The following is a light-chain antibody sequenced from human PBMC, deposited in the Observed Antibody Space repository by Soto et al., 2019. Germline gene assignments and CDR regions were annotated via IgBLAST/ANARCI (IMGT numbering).Light chain of an antibody. CDR3: QQYGSSPRT. Sequence: EIVLTQSPGTLSLSPGERATLSCRASQNVASSYLAWYQQKPGQAPRLLIYGSSIRGAGIPDRFSGSGSGTDFTLTISRLDPEDFEVYFCQQYGSSPRTLGQGTKVDI. CDR2: GSS. V-gene: IGKV3-20*01. J-gene: IGKJ1*01. CDR1: QNVASSY.